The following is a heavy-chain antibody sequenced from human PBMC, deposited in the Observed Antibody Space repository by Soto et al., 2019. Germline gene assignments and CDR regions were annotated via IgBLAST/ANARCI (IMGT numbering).Heavy chain of an antibody. CDR3: MSSTSFYLHCAFDI. Sequence: GGSLSLSCAASGFTFSGSAMHWVRQASGKGLEWVGRIRSKANSYATAYAASVKGRFTISRDDSKNTAYLQMNSLKTEDTAVYYCMSSTSFYLHCAFDIWGQGTMVTVSS. J-gene: IGHJ3*02. CDR1: GFTFSGSA. CDR2: IRSKANSYAT. V-gene: IGHV3-73*01. D-gene: IGHD2-2*01.